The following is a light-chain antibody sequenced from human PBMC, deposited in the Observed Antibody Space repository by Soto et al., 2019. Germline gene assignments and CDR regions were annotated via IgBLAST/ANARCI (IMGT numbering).Light chain of an antibody. CDR2: DAS. Sequence: EIVLTQSPGTVSLSPGERATLFCRASQTVSSSFIAWYQQKPGQAPRLLIYDASYRATGIPARFSGSGSGTDFTLTISSLEPEDFAVYYCQQRSNWITFGQGTRLEIK. CDR3: QQRSNWIT. J-gene: IGKJ5*01. CDR1: QTVSSSF. V-gene: IGKV3D-20*02.